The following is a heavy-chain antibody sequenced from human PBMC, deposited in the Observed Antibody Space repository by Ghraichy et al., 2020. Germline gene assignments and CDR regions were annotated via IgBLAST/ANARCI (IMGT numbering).Heavy chain of an antibody. CDR3: AKDATVAGTPFPAGFPDY. CDR1: GFTFSSYA. Sequence: GSLRLSCAASGFTFSSYAMSWVRQAPGKGLEWVSAISGSGGSTYYADSVKGRFTISRDNSKNTLYLQMNSLRAEDTAVYYCAKDATVAGTPFPAGFPDYWGQGTLVTVSS. J-gene: IGHJ4*02. D-gene: IGHD6-19*01. V-gene: IGHV3-23*01. CDR2: ISGSGGST.